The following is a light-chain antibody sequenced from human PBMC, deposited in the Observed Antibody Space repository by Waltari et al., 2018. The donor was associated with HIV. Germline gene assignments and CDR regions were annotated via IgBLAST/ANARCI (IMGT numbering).Light chain of an antibody. CDR3: QQRFNWVT. J-gene: IGKJ4*01. Sequence: ETVLTQSPATLSLSPGGRATLSCRASQSVGTLLAWYQQKPGQAPRLLISDASNMATGIPARFSGSGSGTDFTLTISSLEPDDFAVYYCQQRFNWVTFGGGTKVEIK. CDR1: QSVGTL. V-gene: IGKV3-11*01. CDR2: DAS.